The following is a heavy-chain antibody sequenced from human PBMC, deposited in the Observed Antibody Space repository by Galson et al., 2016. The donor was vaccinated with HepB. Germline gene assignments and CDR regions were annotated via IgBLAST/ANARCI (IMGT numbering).Heavy chain of an antibody. D-gene: IGHD2-15*01. J-gene: IGHJ3*02. V-gene: IGHV3-7*01. CDR3: VRDSGLCSGGSCYGDAFDI. Sequence: SLRLSCAASGFTLGSYWMTWVRQAPGKGLEWVANIKQDGIEKYHADSVRGRFTISRDNTKDSLYLQMSDLRAEDTAVYYCVRDSGLCSGGSCYGDAFDIWGQGTMVTVSS. CDR2: IKQDGIEK. CDR1: GFTLGSYW.